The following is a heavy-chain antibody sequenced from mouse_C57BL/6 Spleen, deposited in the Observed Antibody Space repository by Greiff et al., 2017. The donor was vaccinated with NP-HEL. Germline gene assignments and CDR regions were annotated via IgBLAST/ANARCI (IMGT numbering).Heavy chain of an antibody. V-gene: IGHV5-4*03. CDR1: GFTFSSYA. CDR3: ARGELGSEGFAY. Sequence: EVNVVESGGGLVKPGGSLKLSCAASGFTFSSYAMSWVRQTPEKRLEWVATISDGGSYTYYPDNVKGRFTISRDNAKNNLYLQMSHLKSEDTAMYYCARGELGSEGFAYWGQGTLVTVSA. CDR2: ISDGGSYT. J-gene: IGHJ3*01. D-gene: IGHD4-1*01.